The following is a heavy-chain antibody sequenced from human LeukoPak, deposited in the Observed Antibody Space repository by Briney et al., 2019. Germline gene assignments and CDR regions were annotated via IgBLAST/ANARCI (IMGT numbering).Heavy chain of an antibody. V-gene: IGHV1-2*02. CDR2: INPNSGGT. J-gene: IGHJ3*02. CDR1: GYTFTGYY. Sequence: ASVKVSCKASGYTFTGYYMHWVRQAPGQGLEWMGWINPNSGGTNYAQKFQGRVTMTRDTSISTAYMELSRLRSDDTAVYYCAIRKGPGTYYDFWSGYQNDAFDIWGQGTMVTVSS. CDR3: AIRKGPGTYYDFWSGYQNDAFDI. D-gene: IGHD3-3*01.